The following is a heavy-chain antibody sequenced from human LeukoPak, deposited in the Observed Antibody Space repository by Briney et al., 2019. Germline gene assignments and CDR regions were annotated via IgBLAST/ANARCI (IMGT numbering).Heavy chain of an antibody. D-gene: IGHD2-15*01. Sequence: SETLSLTCTVSGGSISSYHWSWIRQPPGKGLEWIGYIYDSGNTNYNPSLKSRVTISVDTSKNQFSLKLSSVTAADTAVYYCATRSTGVAATFDSWGQGALVTVSS. CDR1: GGSISSYH. V-gene: IGHV4-59*01. J-gene: IGHJ4*02. CDR2: IYDSGNT. CDR3: ATRSTGVAATFDS.